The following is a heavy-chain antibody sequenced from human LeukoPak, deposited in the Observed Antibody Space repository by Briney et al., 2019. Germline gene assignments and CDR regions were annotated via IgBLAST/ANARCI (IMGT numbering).Heavy chain of an antibody. CDR1: GFTFSSYW. V-gene: IGHV3-33*08. Sequence: GGSLRLSCTASGFTFSSYWMNWVRQAPGKGLEWVAVIWYDGSNKYYADSVKGRFTISRDNSKNTLYLQMNSLRAEDTAVYYCARSVVGAPSYFDYWGQGTLVTVSS. CDR3: ARSVVGAPSYFDY. D-gene: IGHD2-15*01. CDR2: IWYDGSNK. J-gene: IGHJ4*02.